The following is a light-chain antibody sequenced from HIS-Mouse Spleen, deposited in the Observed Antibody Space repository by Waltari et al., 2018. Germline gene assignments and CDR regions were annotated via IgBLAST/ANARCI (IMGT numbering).Light chain of an antibody. V-gene: IGLV2-23*01. CDR2: EGS. J-gene: IGLJ3*02. CDR3: CSYAGSSTWV. CDR1: SIHVGSYHL. Sequence: QSALAQPASVSGSPGQSIPISCTGTSIHVGSYHLASLYQTHPGKAPKLMLYEGSKRPSGVSNRFSGSKSGNTASLTISGLQAEDEADYYCCSYAGSSTWVFGGGTKLTVL.